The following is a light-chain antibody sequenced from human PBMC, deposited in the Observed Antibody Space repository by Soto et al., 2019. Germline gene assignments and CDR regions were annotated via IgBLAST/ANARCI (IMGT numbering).Light chain of an antibody. Sequence: DIQMTQSPSILSASVGDRVTITCRASQSISSWLAWYQQKPGKAPKLLIYDASNLESGVPSRFSGSGSGTEFTLTITSLQPDDFATYYCQQYDSYAWTFGQGTNVEIK. J-gene: IGKJ1*01. CDR3: QQYDSYAWT. V-gene: IGKV1-5*01. CDR1: QSISSW. CDR2: DAS.